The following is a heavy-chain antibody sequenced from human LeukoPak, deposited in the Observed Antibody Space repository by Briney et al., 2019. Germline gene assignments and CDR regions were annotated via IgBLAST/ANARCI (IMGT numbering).Heavy chain of an antibody. Sequence: PGGSLRLSCAASGFTFSSYAMHWVRQAPGKGLEWVAVILYDGSNKYYGDSVTGRFTISRDNSKNTLYLQMNSLRAEDTAVYYCARDNRLDYWGQGTLVTVSS. CDR2: ILYDGSNK. CDR3: ARDNRLDY. D-gene: IGHD1-14*01. J-gene: IGHJ4*02. V-gene: IGHV3-30-3*01. CDR1: GFTFSSYA.